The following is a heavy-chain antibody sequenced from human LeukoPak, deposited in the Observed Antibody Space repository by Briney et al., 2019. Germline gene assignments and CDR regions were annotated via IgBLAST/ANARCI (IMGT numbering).Heavy chain of an antibody. CDR1: GGSFSGYY. D-gene: IGHD2-2*01. CDR2: INHSGST. Sequence: PSETLSLTCAVYGGSFSGYYWSWIRQPPGKGLEWIGEINHSGSTNYNPSLKSRVTISVDTSKNQFSLKLSSVTAADTAVYYCARHLIYCSSTSCYDARPGFDYWGQGTLVTVSS. CDR3: ARHLIYCSSTSCYDARPGFDY. V-gene: IGHV4-34*01. J-gene: IGHJ4*02.